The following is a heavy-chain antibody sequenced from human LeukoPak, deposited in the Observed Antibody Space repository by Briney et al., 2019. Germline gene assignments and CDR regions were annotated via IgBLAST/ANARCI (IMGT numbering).Heavy chain of an antibody. J-gene: IGHJ4*02. V-gene: IGHV4-59*01. CDR1: GGSISSYY. CDR2: IYYSGST. CDR3: ARDRVGTADY. D-gene: IGHD2-21*02. Sequence: SETLSLTCTVSGGSISSYYWSWIRQPPGKGLEWIGYIYYSGSTNYDPSLKSRVTISVDTSKNQFSLKLSSVTAADRAVYYCARDRVGTADYWGQGTLVTVSS.